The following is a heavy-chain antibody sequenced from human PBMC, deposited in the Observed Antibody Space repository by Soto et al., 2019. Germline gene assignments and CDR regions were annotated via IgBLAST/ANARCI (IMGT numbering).Heavy chain of an antibody. CDR1: GFMFSNYG. CDR2: ISYDGGET. V-gene: IGHV3-30*03. Sequence: QVQLVESGGGVVHPGRSLSLSCAGSGFMFSNYGMHWVRRAPGKGLERVGFISYDGGETFYAASVKGRFTISRDNSGRTLFLHMRRLKKEDTAVFYWAITNVADASFDYWGQGTLVTVSS. CDR3: AITNVADASFDY. D-gene: IGHD2-8*01. J-gene: IGHJ4*02.